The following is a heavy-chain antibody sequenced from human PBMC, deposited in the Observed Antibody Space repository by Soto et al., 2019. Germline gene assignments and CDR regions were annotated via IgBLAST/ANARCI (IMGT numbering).Heavy chain of an antibody. V-gene: IGHV3-23*01. CDR3: AKDMKYNWNDDDY. J-gene: IGHJ4*01. CDR1: GFTFSSYA. Sequence: GGSLRLSCAASGFTFSSYAMNWVRQAPGKGLEWVSVISGSGGSTYYADSVKGRFTISRDNSKNTLYLQMNSLRVEDTAVYYCAKDMKYNWNDDDYWGHGILVTVSS. D-gene: IGHD1-20*01. CDR2: ISGSGGST.